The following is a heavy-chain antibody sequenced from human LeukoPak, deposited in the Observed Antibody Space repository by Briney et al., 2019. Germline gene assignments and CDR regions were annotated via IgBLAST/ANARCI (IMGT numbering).Heavy chain of an antibody. V-gene: IGHV1-2*02. J-gene: IGHJ4*02. CDR3: ARVRYCTNGVCYSEFDY. CDR2: INPNSGGT. Sequence: ASVKVSCKASGYTFTGYYVHWVRQAPGQGLEWMGWINPNSGGTNYAQKFQGRVTMTRDTSISTAYMELSRLRSDDTAVYYCARVRYCTNGVCYSEFDYWGQGTLVTVSS. CDR1: GYTFTGYY. D-gene: IGHD2-8*01.